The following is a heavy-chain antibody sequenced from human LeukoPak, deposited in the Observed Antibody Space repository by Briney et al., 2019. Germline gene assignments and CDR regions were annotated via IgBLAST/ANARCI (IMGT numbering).Heavy chain of an antibody. J-gene: IGHJ4*02. V-gene: IGHV3-23*01. CDR3: APGTSKFDY. CDR2: ISGSGGST. D-gene: IGHD2-2*01. Sequence: GGSLRLSCAASGFTFSSYAMSWVRQDPGKGLEWVSAISGSGGSTYYADSVKGRFTISRDNSKNTLYLQMNSLRSEDTAVYYCAPGTSKFDYWGQGTLVTVSS. CDR1: GFTFSSYA.